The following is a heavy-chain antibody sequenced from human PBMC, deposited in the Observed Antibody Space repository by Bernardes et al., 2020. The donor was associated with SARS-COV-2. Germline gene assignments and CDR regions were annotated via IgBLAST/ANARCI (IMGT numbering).Heavy chain of an antibody. CDR1: GFTFSSSA. CDR2: ISATGAST. CDR3: AKDIRRGTQYYYYYGMDV. V-gene: IGHV3-23*01. D-gene: IGHD1-1*01. Sequence: GGSLRLSCVASGFTFSSSAVNWVRQAPGQGLEWVSAISATGASTYYADSVKGRFTISRDNARDTLYLHMNSLSAEDTAVYYCAKDIRRGTQYYYYYGMDVWGQGTTVTVSS. J-gene: IGHJ6*02.